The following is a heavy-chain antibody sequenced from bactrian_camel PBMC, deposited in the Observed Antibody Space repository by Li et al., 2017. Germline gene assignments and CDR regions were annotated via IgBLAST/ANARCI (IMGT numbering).Heavy chain of an antibody. Sequence: VQLVESGGGLVQPGGSLRLSCVASGFGFSRYAMSWLRQAPGKEREGVAAIINAAGDTLYADAVKGRFTISQDNAKGTVYLQTNSLKPEDTAMYYCKAECRSYYIITVWGQGTQVTVS. V-gene: IGHV3S40*01. CDR1: GFGFSRYA. CDR3: KAECRSYYIITV. J-gene: IGHJ4*01. D-gene: IGHD2*01. CDR2: IINAAGDT.